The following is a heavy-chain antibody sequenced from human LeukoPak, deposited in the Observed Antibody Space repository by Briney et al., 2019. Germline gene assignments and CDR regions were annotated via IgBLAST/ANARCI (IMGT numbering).Heavy chain of an antibody. CDR1: GFTFSSYA. CDR3: ARELGSGSPPYGMDV. D-gene: IGHD6-13*01. CDR2: ISYDGSNK. V-gene: IGHV3-30*04. J-gene: IGHJ6*04. Sequence: PAGRSLRLSCAASGFTFSSYAMHWVRQAPDKGLEWVAVISYDGSNKYYAESVKGRFTISRDNSKNTLYLQMNSLRAEDTAVYYCARELGSGSPPYGMDVWDRETTVTVSS.